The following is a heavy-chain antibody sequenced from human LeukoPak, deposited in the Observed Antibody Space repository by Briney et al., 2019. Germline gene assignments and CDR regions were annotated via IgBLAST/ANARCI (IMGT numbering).Heavy chain of an antibody. CDR2: ISGSSDST. CDR3: AKVQRITMIVVGIGMDV. CDR1: GFTFSSYA. J-gene: IGHJ6*02. V-gene: IGHV3-23*01. D-gene: IGHD3-22*01. Sequence: GGSLRLSCAASGFTFSSYAMSWVRQAPGKGLNWVSAISGSSDSTYYADSVKGRFPISRDNSKNTLYLQMNSLRAEDTAVYYCAKVQRITMIVVGIGMDVWGRGTTVTVSS.